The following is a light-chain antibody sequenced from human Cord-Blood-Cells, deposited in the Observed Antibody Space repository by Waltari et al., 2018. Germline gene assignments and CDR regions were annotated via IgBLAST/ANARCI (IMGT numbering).Light chain of an antibody. V-gene: IGKV1-5*01. CDR3: QQYNIYLYT. CDR1: QSISSW. CDR2: DAS. J-gene: IGKJ2*01. Sequence: DIQMTQSPSTLSASVGDRVPITCRASQSISSWLATYQQKPGKAPKLLIYDASSLESGVPSRFSGSVSGTEFSLTISSLQPDDFATYYSQQYNIYLYTFRQGNKLGIK.